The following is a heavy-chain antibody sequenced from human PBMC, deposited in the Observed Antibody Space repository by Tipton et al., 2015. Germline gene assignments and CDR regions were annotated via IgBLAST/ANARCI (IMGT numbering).Heavy chain of an antibody. CDR1: SDSISKYY. Sequence: TLSLTCSVSSDSISKYYWSWIRQPPGKELEWIGYIQYSGSTNYNPSLKSRLTISVDTSKNQFSLRLSSVTAADTAAYFCARTDALGHFDYWGLGTLVTVSS. CDR3: ARTDALGHFDY. CDR2: IQYSGST. J-gene: IGHJ4*02. D-gene: IGHD2-8*01. V-gene: IGHV4-59*01.